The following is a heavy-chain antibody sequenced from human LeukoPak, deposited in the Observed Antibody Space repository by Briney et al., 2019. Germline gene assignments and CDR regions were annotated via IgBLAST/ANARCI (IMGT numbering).Heavy chain of an antibody. CDR2: AFYSGST. J-gene: IGHJ4*02. V-gene: IGHV4-61*01. CDR3: ARDRGYCGSDSCYHFDY. Sequence: SETLSLTCTVSGGSVTSDSYYWSWIRQPPGKGLEWIGFAFYSGSTYYNPSLTSRVSISVYTSNNQFPLKLSSVTAADTAVYYCARDRGYCGSDSCYHFDYWGQGTLVTVSS. D-gene: IGHD2-15*01. CDR1: GGSVTSDSYY.